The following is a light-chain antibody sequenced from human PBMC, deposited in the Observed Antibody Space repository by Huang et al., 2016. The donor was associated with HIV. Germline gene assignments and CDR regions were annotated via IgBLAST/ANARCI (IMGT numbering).Light chain of an antibody. CDR1: QRISSN. V-gene: IGKV3-15*01. Sequence: EIVMTQSPATLSVSPGERATLSCRASQRISSNLAWYQQKPGQAPRLLIYGASTRATDIPARFSASGSGTEFTLTISSLQSEDFAVYYCQQYNNWPPLTFGGGTKVEIK. J-gene: IGKJ4*01. CDR3: QQYNNWPPLT. CDR2: GAS.